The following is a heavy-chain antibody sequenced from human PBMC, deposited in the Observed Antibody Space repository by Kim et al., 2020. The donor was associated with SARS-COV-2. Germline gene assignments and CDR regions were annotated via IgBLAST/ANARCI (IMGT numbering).Heavy chain of an antibody. J-gene: IGHJ2*01. D-gene: IGHD6-13*01. CDR1: GFTFSSYW. V-gene: IGHV3-7*01. Sequence: GGSLRLSCAASGFTFSSYWMSWVRQAPGKGLEWVANIKQDGSEKYYVDSVKGRFTISRDNAKNSLYLQMNSLRAEDTAVYYCAKVESPGYSSSWYQIRYWYFDLWGRGTLVTVSS. CDR2: IKQDGSEK. CDR3: AKVESPGYSSSWYQIRYWYFDL.